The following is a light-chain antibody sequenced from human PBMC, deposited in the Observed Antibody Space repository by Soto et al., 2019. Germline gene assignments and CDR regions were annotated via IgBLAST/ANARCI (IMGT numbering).Light chain of an antibody. CDR2: DDS. CDR1: NIGSKS. CDR3: QLLDTSSDHYV. V-gene: IGLV3-21*02. Sequence: SYELTQPPSVSVAPGQTAKIICGGNNIGSKSVQWYQQKPGQAPVLVVYDDSDRPSGIPERFSGSKSWDTATLTISRVEAGDEADYYCQLLDTSSDHYVFGTGTKVTVL. J-gene: IGLJ1*01.